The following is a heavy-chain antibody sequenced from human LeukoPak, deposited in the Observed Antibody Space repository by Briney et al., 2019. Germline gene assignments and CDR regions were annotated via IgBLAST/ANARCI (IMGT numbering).Heavy chain of an antibody. D-gene: IGHD4-17*01. CDR1: GGSISSYY. V-gene: IGHV4-59*01. Sequence: SETLSLTCTGSGGSISSYYWSWIRQPPGKGLEWIGYIYYSGSTNYNPSLKSRVTISVDTSKNQFSLKLSSVTAADTAVYYCARVGGDYSDAFDIWGQGTMVTASS. CDR3: ARVGGDYSDAFDI. CDR2: IYYSGST. J-gene: IGHJ3*02.